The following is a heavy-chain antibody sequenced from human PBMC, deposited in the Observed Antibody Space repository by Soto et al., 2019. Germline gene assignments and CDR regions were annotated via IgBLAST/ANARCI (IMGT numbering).Heavy chain of an antibody. CDR1: GDTFNNYA. D-gene: IGHD3-3*02. J-gene: IGHJ4*02. CDR2: IIPIYDSP. CDR3: AATTLLSGVSSNFPLDF. V-gene: IGHV1-69*06. Sequence: QVHLVQSGTEVKKPGSSVKVSCKASGDTFNNYAISWVRQAPGQGLQWMGGIIPIYDSPSYAQGSHNRVTITAHRSTRTAHLELNGLTSEDTAVYYCAATTLLSGVSSNFPLDFRGQGALVSVSS.